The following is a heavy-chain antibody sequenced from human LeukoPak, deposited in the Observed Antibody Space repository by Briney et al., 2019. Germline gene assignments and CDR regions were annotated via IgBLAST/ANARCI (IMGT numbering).Heavy chain of an antibody. CDR3: ARQRNWFDP. CDR2: IYYSGST. Sequence: TSSETLSLTCTVSGGSISSYYWSWIRQPPGNGLEWIGYIYYSGSTNYNPSLKSRVTISVDTSKNQFSLKLSSVTAADTAVYYCARQRNWFDPWGQGTLVTVSS. J-gene: IGHJ5*02. CDR1: GGSISSYY. V-gene: IGHV4-59*08.